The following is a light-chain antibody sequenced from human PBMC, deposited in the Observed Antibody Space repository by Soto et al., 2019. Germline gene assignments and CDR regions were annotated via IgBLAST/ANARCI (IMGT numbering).Light chain of an antibody. CDR2: KAS. J-gene: IGKJ1*01. V-gene: IGKV1-5*03. CDR3: QQYSSWWT. Sequence: DIQMTQSPSTLSASVGDRVTITCRASQSISSWLAWYQQKPGKAPKLLIYKASTLESGDPSRFSGSESGTEFSLTINSLQPDDFATYYCQQYSSWWTFGQGTKVEIK. CDR1: QSISSW.